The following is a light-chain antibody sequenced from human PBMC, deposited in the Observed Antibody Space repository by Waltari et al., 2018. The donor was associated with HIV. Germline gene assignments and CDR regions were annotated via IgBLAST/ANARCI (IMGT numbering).Light chain of an antibody. Sequence: QSVLTQAPSASGTPGQTVTISCSGSSPNIGRNTVNWFQQFPGTAPKLLIYSNNQRPSGVPDRFSGSKSGTSASLAISGLQSEDEADYYCAAWDDSLNGHVVFGGGTKLTVL. CDR3: AAWDDSLNGHVV. CDR2: SNN. V-gene: IGLV1-44*01. CDR1: SPNIGRNT. J-gene: IGLJ2*01.